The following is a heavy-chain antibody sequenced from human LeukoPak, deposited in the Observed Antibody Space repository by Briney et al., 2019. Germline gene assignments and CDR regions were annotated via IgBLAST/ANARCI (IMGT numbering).Heavy chain of an antibody. D-gene: IGHD1-26*01. CDR3: AKDITESGSYDFDS. J-gene: IGHJ4*02. CDR2: IRKDGSNQ. Sequence: PGGSLRLSCAASGFTFSFYGMHWVRQAPGKGLEWVAFIRKDGSNQFYADSVKGRFTISRDNSKNTVYLQMNSLRPEDTALYHCAKDITESGSYDFDSWGQGILVTVSS. V-gene: IGHV3-30*02. CDR1: GFTFSFYG.